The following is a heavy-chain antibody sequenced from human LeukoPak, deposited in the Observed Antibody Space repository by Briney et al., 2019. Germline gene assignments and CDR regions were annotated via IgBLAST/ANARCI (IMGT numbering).Heavy chain of an antibody. J-gene: IGHJ4*02. CDR2: IKEDGSEK. V-gene: IGHV3-7*04. CDR3: ARGGSLYFDQ. CDR1: GFTFSTYW. Sequence: GGSLRLSCAASGFTFSTYWMTWVRQAPGKGLEWLAKIKEDGSEKYYVDSVKGRCTISRDSAKNSLYLQMNSLRAEDTAVYYCARGGSLYFDQWGQGTLVTVSS. D-gene: IGHD3-16*01.